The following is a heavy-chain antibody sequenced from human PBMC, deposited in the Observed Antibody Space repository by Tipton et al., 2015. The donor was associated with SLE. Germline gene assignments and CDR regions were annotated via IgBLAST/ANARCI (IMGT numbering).Heavy chain of an antibody. CDR1: GGSMTSYY. CDR2: IHYTGSA. J-gene: IGHJ5*02. CDR3: ARLPTGFPNWFDP. V-gene: IGHV4-59*08. Sequence: TLSLTCTVSGGSMTSYYWTWIRQPPGKGLEWIGYIHYTGSANYNPSLKSRVTISVDTSKNQFSLKLSSVTAADTAVYYCARLPTGFPNWFDPWGQGTLVTVSS. D-gene: IGHD4-17*01.